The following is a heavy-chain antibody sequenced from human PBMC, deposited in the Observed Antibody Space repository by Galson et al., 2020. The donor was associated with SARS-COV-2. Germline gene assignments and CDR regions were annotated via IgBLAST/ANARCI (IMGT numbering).Heavy chain of an antibody. CDR3: ARASSVAAPGRYFQH. D-gene: IGHD6-13*01. CDR1: GCPVRGYY. V-gene: IGHV4-59*02. CDR2: IFYRGST. J-gene: IGHJ1*01. Sequence: ETSETLSLTCPASGCPVRGYYWRWIRQPPGRGLEWFGYIFYRGSTNYNPSLKSRVTISVDTSKNQFSLKLSSVTAADTAVYYCARASSVAAPGRYFQHWGQGTLVTGSS.